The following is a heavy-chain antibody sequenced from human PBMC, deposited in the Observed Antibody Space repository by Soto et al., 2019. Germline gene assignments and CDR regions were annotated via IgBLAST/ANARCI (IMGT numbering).Heavy chain of an antibody. Sequence: QVQLQQWGAGLLKPSETLSLTCAVYGGSFSGCYWSWIRQPPGQGLEWIGEINHSGSTNYNPSLNSRVTISVDTSRNYFSLKLSSVTAADTAVYYCARGRVISTAAFDYWGQGTLVIVSS. D-gene: IGHD3-16*02. V-gene: IGHV4-34*01. CDR2: INHSGST. CDR1: GGSFSGCY. CDR3: ARGRVISTAAFDY. J-gene: IGHJ4*02.